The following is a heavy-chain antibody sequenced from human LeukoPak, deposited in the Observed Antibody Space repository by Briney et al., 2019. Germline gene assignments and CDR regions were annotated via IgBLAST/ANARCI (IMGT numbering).Heavy chain of an antibody. CDR1: RFTFSRHA. CDR3: AKGGLGNDYIDY. D-gene: IGHD3-16*01. CDR2: ISGSGGST. J-gene: IGHJ4*02. V-gene: IGHV3-23*01. Sequence: PGGSLRLSCAASRFTFSRHAMSWVRQAPGKGLEWVSAISGSGGSTYYAASAKGRFTISRDNSKNTLYLQMNSLRAEDTAVYYCAKGGLGNDYIDYWGQGTLVTVSS.